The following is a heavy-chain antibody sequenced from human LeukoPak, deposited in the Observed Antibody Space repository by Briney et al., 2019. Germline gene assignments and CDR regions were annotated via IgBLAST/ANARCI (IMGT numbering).Heavy chain of an antibody. CDR2: IYHSGST. J-gene: IGHJ6*02. CDR1: GGSISSGGYS. V-gene: IGHV4-30-2*01. CDR3: ARGGRFLESLGGMDV. Sequence: PSETLSLTCAVSGGSISSGGYSWSWIRQPPGKGLEWIGYIYHSGSTYYNPSLKSRVTISVDRSKNQFSLKLSSVTAADTAVYYCARGGRFLESLGGMDVSGQGTTVTVSS. D-gene: IGHD3-3*01.